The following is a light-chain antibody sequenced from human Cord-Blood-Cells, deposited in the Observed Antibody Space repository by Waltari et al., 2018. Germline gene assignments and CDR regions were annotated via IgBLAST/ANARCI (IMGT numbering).Light chain of an antibody. CDR1: SSDVGRYNL. CDR2: EGS. V-gene: IGLV2-23*01. J-gene: IGLJ3*02. CDR3: CSYAGSSTWV. Sequence: QPALTPPASVSASPGPSITISCTGTSSDVGRYNLLSWYQQHPGKAPKLMIYEGSKRPSGVSTRFSGSKSGNTASLTISGLQAEDEADYYCCSYAGSSTWVFGGGTKLTVL.